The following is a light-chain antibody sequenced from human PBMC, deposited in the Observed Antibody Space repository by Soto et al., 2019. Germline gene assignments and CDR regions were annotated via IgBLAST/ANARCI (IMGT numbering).Light chain of an antibody. V-gene: IGLV2-11*01. CDR3: CSYAGSYTLV. CDR2: DVS. J-gene: IGLJ3*02. Sequence: QSVLTQPRSVSGSPGQSVTISCTGTSSDIGGYNYVSWFQHHPGKAPKLMIYDVSKRPSGVIDRFSGSKSSNTASLTISGLQAEDEADYYCCSYAGSYTLVFGGGTQLTVL. CDR1: SSDIGGYNY.